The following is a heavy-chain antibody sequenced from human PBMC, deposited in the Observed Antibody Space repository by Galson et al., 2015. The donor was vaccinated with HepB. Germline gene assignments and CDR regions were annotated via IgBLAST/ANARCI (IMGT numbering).Heavy chain of an antibody. J-gene: IGHJ6*03. D-gene: IGHD6-13*01. Sequence: SLRLSCAASGFTFSSYAMSWVRQAPGKGLEWVSSISGSGGSTYYAYSVKGRFTISRDNSKISLYLQMNSLRAEDTAVYYCAKAGLAAGASSYYMDVWGKGSTVTVYS. CDR2: ISGSGGST. V-gene: IGHV3-23*01. CDR3: AKAGLAAGASSYYMDV. CDR1: GFTFSSYA.